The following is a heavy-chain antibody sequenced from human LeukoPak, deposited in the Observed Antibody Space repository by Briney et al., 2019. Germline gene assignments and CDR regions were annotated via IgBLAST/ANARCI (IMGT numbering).Heavy chain of an antibody. V-gene: IGHV3-21*01. J-gene: IGHJ5*02. CDR3: ARVPAAALNNWFDP. CDR1: GFTFSSYS. CDR2: ISSSSSYI. D-gene: IGHD2-2*01. Sequence: GGSLRLSCAASGFTFSSYSMNWVRQGPGKGLEWVSFISSSSSYIYYADSVKGRFTISRDNAKNSQYLQMNSLRAEDTAVYYCARVPAAALNNWFDPWGQGTLVTVSS.